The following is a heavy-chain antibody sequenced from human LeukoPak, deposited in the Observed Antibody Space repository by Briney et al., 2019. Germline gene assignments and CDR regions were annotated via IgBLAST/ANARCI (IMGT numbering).Heavy chain of an antibody. CDR3: ARDLSRNSVVAATLGVYYFDY. V-gene: IGHV7-4-1*02. CDR2: INTNTGNP. CDR1: GYTFTSYA. D-gene: IGHD2-15*01. J-gene: IGHJ4*02. Sequence: ASVKVSCKASGYTFTSYAMNWVRQAPGQGLEWMGWINTNTGNPTYAQGFTGRFVFSLDTSVSTAYLQISSLKAEDTAVYYCARDLSRNSVVAATLGVYYFDYWGQGTLVTVSS.